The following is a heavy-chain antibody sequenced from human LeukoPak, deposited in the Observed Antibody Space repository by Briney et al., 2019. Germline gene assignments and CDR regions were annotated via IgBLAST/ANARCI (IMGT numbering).Heavy chain of an antibody. CDR1: GFTFSSYW. D-gene: IGHD3-10*01. V-gene: IGHV3-7*01. CDR3: ARGYMVRGVIIPF. CDR2: IKQDGSEK. Sequence: GGSLRLSCAASGFTFSSYWMSWVRQAPGKGLEWVANIKQDGSEKYYVDSVKGRFTISRDNAKNSLYLQMNSLRAEDTAVYYCARGYMVRGVIIPFWGQGTLVTVSP. J-gene: IGHJ4*02.